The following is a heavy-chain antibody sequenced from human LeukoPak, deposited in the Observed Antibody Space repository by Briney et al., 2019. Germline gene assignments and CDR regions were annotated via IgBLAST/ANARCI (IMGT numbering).Heavy chain of an antibody. CDR3: ARDPAGDYYDSSGYYY. V-gene: IGHV3-21*01. J-gene: IGHJ4*02. Sequence: AGGSLRLSCAASGFTFSSYSMNWVRQAPGKGLEWVSSISSSSSYIYYADSVKGRFTISRDNAENSLYLQMNSLRAEDTAVYYCARDPAGDYYDSSGYYYWGQGTLVTVSS. D-gene: IGHD3-22*01. CDR2: ISSSSSYI. CDR1: GFTFSSYS.